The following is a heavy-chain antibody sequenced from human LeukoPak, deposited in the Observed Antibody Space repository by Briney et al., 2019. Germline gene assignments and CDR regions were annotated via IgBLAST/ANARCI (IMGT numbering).Heavy chain of an antibody. V-gene: IGHV4-34*01. CDR2: INHSGST. J-gene: IGHJ6*02. Sequence: PSETLSLTCAVYGGSFSGYYWSWIRQPPGKGLEWIGEINHSGSTNYNPSLKSRVTISVDTSKYQFSLKLSSVTAADTAVYYCARVGDFWSGYDYYGMDVWGQGTTVTVSS. D-gene: IGHD3-3*01. CDR3: ARVGDFWSGYDYYGMDV. CDR1: GGSFSGYY.